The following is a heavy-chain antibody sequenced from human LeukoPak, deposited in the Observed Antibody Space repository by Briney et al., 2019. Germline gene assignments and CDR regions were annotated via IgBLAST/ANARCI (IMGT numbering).Heavy chain of an antibody. J-gene: IGHJ4*02. V-gene: IGHV4-34*01. CDR3: ARESAYSKKRGIDY. CDR1: GGSFSGYY. D-gene: IGHD6-13*01. Sequence: SETLSLTCAVYGGSFSGYYWSWIRQPPGKGLEWIGEINHSGSTNYNPSLKSRVTISVDTSKNQFSLKLSSATAADTAVYYCARESAYSKKRGIDYWGQGTLVTVSS. CDR2: INHSGST.